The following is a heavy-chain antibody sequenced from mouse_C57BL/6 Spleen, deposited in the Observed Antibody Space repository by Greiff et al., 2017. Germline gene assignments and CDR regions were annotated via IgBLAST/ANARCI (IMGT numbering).Heavy chain of an antibody. D-gene: IGHD1-1*01. V-gene: IGHV1-55*01. CDR3: ARASTVTVGVDCDG. CDR1: GYTFTSYG. J-gene: IGHJ1*03. CDR2: IYPSSGST. Sequence: QVQLQQSGAELVKPGASVKLSCKASGYTFTSYGITWVKQRPGQGLEWIGDIYPSSGSTYYNEKFKGKATLTVDTSSNTAYMQLSSLTSEDSAVYFGARASTVTVGVDCDGWGTGTTVTVSS.